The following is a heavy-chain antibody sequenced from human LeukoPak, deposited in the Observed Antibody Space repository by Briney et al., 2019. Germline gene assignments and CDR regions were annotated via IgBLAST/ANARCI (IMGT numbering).Heavy chain of an antibody. J-gene: IGHJ5*02. V-gene: IGHV6-1*01. D-gene: IGHD4-17*01. CDR1: GDSVSSNSAA. CDR3: ARDERVTVTSSPWFDP. CDR2: TYYRSKRYN. Sequence: SQTLSLTCAISGDSVSSNSAAWNWIRQSPSRGLEWLGRTYYRSKRYNDYAVSVKSRITINPDTSKNQFSLQLNSVTPEDTAVYYCARDERVTVTSSPWFDPWGQGTLVTVSS.